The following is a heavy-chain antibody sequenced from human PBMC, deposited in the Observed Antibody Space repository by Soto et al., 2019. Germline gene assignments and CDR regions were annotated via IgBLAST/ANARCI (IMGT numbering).Heavy chain of an antibody. D-gene: IGHD3-10*01. V-gene: IGHV3-30*18. CDR1: GFTFSSYG. J-gene: IGHJ4*02. CDR3: AKDWLTMVPTPIDY. CDR2: ISYDGSNK. Sequence: QVQLVESGGGVVQPGRSLRLSCAASGFTFSSYGMHWVRQAPGKGLEWVAVISYDGSNKYYADCVKGGFTISRDNSKNTLYLQMNSLRAEDTAVYDCAKDWLTMVPTPIDYWGQGTLVTVSS.